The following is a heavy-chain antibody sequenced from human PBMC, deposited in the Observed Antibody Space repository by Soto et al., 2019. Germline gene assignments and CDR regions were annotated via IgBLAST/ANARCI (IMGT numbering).Heavy chain of an antibody. J-gene: IGHJ3*02. V-gene: IGHV1-69*01. CDR1: GGTFSSYA. D-gene: IGHD5-12*01. CDR2: IIPIFGTA. Sequence: QVQLVQSGAEVKKPGSSVKVSCKASGGTFSSYAISWVRQAAGQGLEWMGGIIPIFGTANYAQKFQGRVTINAGESTSTAYMELRSLRSEDTAVYYCARVRYSCYEYDAFDIWGQGTMVTGSS. CDR3: ARVRYSCYEYDAFDI.